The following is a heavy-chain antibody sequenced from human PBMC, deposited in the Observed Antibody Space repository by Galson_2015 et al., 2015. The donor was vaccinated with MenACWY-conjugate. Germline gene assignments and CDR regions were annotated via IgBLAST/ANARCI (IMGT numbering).Heavy chain of an antibody. CDR3: AREVRGDYSSGWDLDY. Sequence: SLRLSCAASAFTFSYYDMHWVRQATGQGLEWVSAIGVGGDTYYLDSVKGRFTISRENAKNSLYLQMNSLRAEDTAVYYCAREVRGDYSSGWDLDYWGQGILATVSS. CDR2: IGVGGDT. D-gene: IGHD6-19*01. J-gene: IGHJ4*02. CDR1: AFTFSYYD. V-gene: IGHV3-13*01.